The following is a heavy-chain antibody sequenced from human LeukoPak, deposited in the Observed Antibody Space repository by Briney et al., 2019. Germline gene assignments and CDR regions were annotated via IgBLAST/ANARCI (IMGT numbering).Heavy chain of an antibody. V-gene: IGHV4-34*01. CDR3: ARVGRDYDILTGYYLYYFDY. CDR2: INHSGST. Sequence: SETLSLTCAVYGGPFSGYYWSWIRQPPGKGLEWIGEINHSGSTNYNPSLKSRVTISVGTSKNQFSLKLSSVTAADTAVYYCARVGRDYDILTGYYLYYFDYWGQGTLVTVSS. D-gene: IGHD3-9*01. J-gene: IGHJ4*02. CDR1: GGPFSGYY.